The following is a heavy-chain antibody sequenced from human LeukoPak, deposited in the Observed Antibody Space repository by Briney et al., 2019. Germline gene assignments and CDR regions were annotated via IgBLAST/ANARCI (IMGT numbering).Heavy chain of an antibody. CDR3: ARCPDSSGYYYELDS. J-gene: IGHJ4*02. CDR1: GFSFSLYG. CDR2: ISYHGNNE. D-gene: IGHD3-22*01. Sequence: GGSLRLSCAASGFSFSLYGMHWVRQAPGKGLEWVAVISYHGNNEYYADSVKGRFTISRDNSKNTLYLQMNSLTAEDTAVYYCARCPDSSGYYYELDSWGQGTLVTVSS. V-gene: IGHV3-30*03.